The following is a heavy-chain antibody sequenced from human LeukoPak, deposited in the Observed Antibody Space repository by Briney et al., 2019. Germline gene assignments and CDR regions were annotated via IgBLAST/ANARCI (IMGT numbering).Heavy chain of an antibody. D-gene: IGHD6-13*01. V-gene: IGHV3-66*01. J-gene: IGHJ6*02. CDR3: ARDRSGSSGWYEV. CDR2: IYSGGST. CDR1: GFTVSSNY. Sequence: GGSLRLSCAASGFTVSSNYMSWVRQAPGKGLEWVSVIYSGGSTYYADSVKGRFTISRDNSKNTLYLQMNSLRAEDTAVYYCARDRSGSSGWYEVWGQGTTVTVSS.